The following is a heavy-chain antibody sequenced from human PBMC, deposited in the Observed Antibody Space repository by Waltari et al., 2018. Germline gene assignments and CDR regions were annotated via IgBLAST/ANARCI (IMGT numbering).Heavy chain of an antibody. Sequence: QLQLQESGPGLVKPSETLSLPCPVPGGPITSISYYWGWIRQPPGKGLEWIGSIYYSGSTYYNPSLKSRVTISVDTSKNQFSLKLSSVTAADTAVYYCARDVSNYWGQGTLVTVSS. J-gene: IGHJ4*02. D-gene: IGHD6-13*01. CDR2: IYYSGST. CDR3: ARDVSNY. V-gene: IGHV4-39*07. CDR1: GGPITSISYY.